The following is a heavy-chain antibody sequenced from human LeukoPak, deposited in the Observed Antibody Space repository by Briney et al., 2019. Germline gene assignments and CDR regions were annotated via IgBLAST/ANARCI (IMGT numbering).Heavy chain of an antibody. D-gene: IGHD3-22*01. J-gene: IGHJ4*02. CDR2: IYCSGST. V-gene: IGHV4-39*01. CDR1: GGSISSSSYY. CDR3: ARQIGSVVVVITSPFDY. Sequence: SETLSLTCTVSGGSISSSSYYWGWIRQPPGKGLEWIGSIYCSGSTYYNPSLKSRVTISVDTSKNQFSLKLSSVTAADTAVYYCARQIGSVVVVITSPFDYWGQGTLVTVSS.